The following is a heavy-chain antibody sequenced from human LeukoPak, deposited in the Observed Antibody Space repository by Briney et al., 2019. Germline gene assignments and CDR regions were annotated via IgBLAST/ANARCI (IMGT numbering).Heavy chain of an antibody. Sequence: GGSLRLSCAASGFTFSSCAMIWVRQAPGKELEWVSAISGSSGSTYYADSVTRRFPISRANSKNTLYLQMKRLRAEDTAVYYCAKDVAAFPDYWGQGTLVTVSS. CDR1: GFTFSSCA. D-gene: IGHD6-13*01. J-gene: IGHJ4*02. CDR3: AKDVAAFPDY. V-gene: IGHV3-23*01. CDR2: ISGSSGST.